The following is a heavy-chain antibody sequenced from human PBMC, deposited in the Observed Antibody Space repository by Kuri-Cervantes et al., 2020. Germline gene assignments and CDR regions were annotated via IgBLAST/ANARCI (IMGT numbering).Heavy chain of an antibody. Sequence: SQTLSLTCAVSGYSVSSGDYWGWIRQPPGKGLEWIGSTYHSGSTYYNPSLKSRVTISVDTSKNQFSLKVTSVTAADTAVYFCAREGLTTVAPSDGFDVWGQGTLVTVSS. CDR3: AREGLTTVAPSDGFDV. V-gene: IGHV4-38-2*02. D-gene: IGHD4-23*01. J-gene: IGHJ3*01. CDR1: GYSVSSGDY. CDR2: TYHSGST.